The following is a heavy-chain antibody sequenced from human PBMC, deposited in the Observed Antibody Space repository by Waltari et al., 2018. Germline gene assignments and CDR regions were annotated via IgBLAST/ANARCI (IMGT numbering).Heavy chain of an antibody. V-gene: IGHV1-69-2*01. CDR2: VDREECET. D-gene: IGHD5-12*01. CDR1: GYTFTDYY. J-gene: IGHJ4*02. CDR3: AISMATDLWGYYDY. Sequence: EIQLVQSGAEVNKPVATVKISCKVSGYTFTDYYMHCVQQAPGKGAEWTGLVDREECETKYAEKFQGRVTITTDTSTDTAYMELSSLRSEDTAVYYCAISMATDLWGYYDYWGQGTLVTVSS.